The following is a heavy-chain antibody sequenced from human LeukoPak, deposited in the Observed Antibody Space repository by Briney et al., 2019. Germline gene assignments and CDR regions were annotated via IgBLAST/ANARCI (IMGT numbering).Heavy chain of an antibody. V-gene: IGHV4-39*01. CDR1: GGSISGSSYN. CDR3: GRHHGACSSTSCYYYGMDG. J-gene: IGHJ6*02. D-gene: IGHD2-2*01. CDR2: IYYSGST. Sequence: KPSETLSLPCSVSGGSISGSSYNWGWIRQPPGKGLEWIGNIYYSGSTYYNPSLKSRVTISVDTSKNQFSLKLSSVTSADTAMYYCGRHHGACSSTSCYYYGMDGLVQGTTVTVSS.